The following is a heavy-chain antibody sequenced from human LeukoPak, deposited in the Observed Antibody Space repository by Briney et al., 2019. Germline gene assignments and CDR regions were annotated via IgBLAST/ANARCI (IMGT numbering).Heavy chain of an antibody. CDR1: GYSFTTYW. D-gene: IGHD3-22*01. CDR2: IYPGDSDT. V-gene: IGHV5-51*01. CDR3: ARWTDSGYPDH. J-gene: IGHJ4*02. Sequence: GESLKISCKGSGYSFTTYWIGWVRQMPGKGLEWMGIIYPGDSDTTYSPSFQGQVTISADKSIRTAYLQWSSLKASDTAMYYCARWTDSGYPDHWGQGTPVTVSS.